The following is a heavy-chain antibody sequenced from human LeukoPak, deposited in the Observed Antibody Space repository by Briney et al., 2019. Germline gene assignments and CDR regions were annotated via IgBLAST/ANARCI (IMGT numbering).Heavy chain of an antibody. J-gene: IGHJ4*02. D-gene: IGHD1-26*01. CDR1: GFTFSNFG. V-gene: IGHV3-30*02. CDR3: ARDRQGGGLLDY. Sequence: PGGSLRLSCAASGFTFSNFGMHWVRQAPGKGLEWVAFIRSDGSIKYYADSVKGRFTISRDNSKNTLYLQMNSLRAEDTAVYYCARDRQGGGLLDYWGQGTLVTVSS. CDR2: IRSDGSIK.